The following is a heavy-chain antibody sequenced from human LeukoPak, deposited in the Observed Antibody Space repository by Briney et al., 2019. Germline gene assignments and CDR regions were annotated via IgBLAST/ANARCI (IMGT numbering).Heavy chain of an antibody. Sequence: TLSLTWAAAGGSISCYYWSWIRQPPGKGLELIGNIYTSGSTNYNHSLKGRVTISVDASTNTVYMKLSSLTAADTAVYYCARSDVVSTSIPPCHYWGQGTLVSVSS. D-gene: IGHD2-21*02. CDR2: IYTSGST. CDR3: ARSDVVSTSIPPCHY. J-gene: IGHJ4*02. V-gene: IGHV4-4*09. CDR1: GGSISCYY.